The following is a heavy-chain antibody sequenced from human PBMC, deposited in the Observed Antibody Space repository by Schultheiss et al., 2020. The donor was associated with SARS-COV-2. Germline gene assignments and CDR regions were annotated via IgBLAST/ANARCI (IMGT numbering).Heavy chain of an antibody. D-gene: IGHD2-21*01. J-gene: IGHJ3*02. V-gene: IGHV1-2*02. Sequence: ASVKVSCKASGYTFTSYAMYWVRQAPGQRLEWMGWINGGTNYAQKFQGRVTMTRDTSISTAYMELSRLRSDDTAVYYCAREVVQLNAFDIWGQGTMVTVSS. CDR3: AREVVQLNAFDI. CDR1: GYTFTSYA. CDR2: INGGT.